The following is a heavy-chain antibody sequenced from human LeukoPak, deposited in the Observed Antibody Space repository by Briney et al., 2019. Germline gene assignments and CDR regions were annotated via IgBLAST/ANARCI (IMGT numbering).Heavy chain of an antibody. Sequence: GGSLRLSCAASGFTFSSYWMHWVRQAPGQGLVWVSRINSDGSSTSYADSVKGRFTISRDNAKNTLYLQMNSLRAEDTAVYYCARDLGPPGYSGYDWFDYWGQGTLVTVSS. D-gene: IGHD5-12*01. CDR1: GFTFSSYW. J-gene: IGHJ4*02. V-gene: IGHV3-74*01. CDR2: INSDGSST. CDR3: ARDLGPPGYSGYDWFDY.